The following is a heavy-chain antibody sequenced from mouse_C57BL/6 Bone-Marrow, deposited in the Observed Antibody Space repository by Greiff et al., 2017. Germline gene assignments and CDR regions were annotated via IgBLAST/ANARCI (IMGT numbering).Heavy chain of an antibody. CDR1: GYTFTSYW. CDR2: IDPSDSYT. D-gene: IGHD1-1*01. V-gene: IGHV1-69*01. J-gene: IGHJ1*03. CDR3: ARRRKITTVVAHWYFDV. Sequence: QVQLQQPGAELVMPGASVKLSCKASGYTFTSYWMHWVKQRPGQGLEWIGEIDPSDSYTNYNQKFKGKSTLTVDKSSSTAYMQLSSLTSEDSAVYYCARRRKITTVVAHWYFDVWGTGTTVTVSS.